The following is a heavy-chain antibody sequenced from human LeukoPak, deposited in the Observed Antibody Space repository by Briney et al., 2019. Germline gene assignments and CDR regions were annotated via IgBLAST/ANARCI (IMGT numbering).Heavy chain of an antibody. Sequence: PGGSLRLSCAASGFTFNDYYMSWIRQASGKGLEWVSSISSSSSYIYYADSVKGRFTISRDNAKNSLYLQMNSLRAEDTAVYYCARSRGPVDYWGQGTLVTVSS. CDR1: GFTFNDYY. CDR2: ISSSSSYI. J-gene: IGHJ4*02. V-gene: IGHV3-11*06. CDR3: ARSRGPVDY.